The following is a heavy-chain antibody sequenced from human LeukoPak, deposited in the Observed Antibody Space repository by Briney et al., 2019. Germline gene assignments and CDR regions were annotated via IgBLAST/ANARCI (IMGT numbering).Heavy chain of an antibody. D-gene: IGHD5-18*01. V-gene: IGHV3-23*01. Sequence: GGSLRLSCAASGFTFSSYAMSWVRQAPGKGLEWVSAISGSGGSTYYADSVKGRFTISRDNSKNTLYLQMNSLRAEDTAVYYCAKGPRYSYGYNYFDYWGQGTLVTVSS. CDR1: GFTFSSYA. CDR2: ISGSGGST. J-gene: IGHJ4*02. CDR3: AKGPRYSYGYNYFDY.